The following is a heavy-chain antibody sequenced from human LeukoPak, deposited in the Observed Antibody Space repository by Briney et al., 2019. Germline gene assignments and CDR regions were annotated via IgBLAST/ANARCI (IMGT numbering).Heavy chain of an antibody. V-gene: IGHV4-34*01. CDR3: ARGLMGAGSSGAFDI. J-gene: IGHJ3*02. CDR1: GGSLSGYY. Sequence: SETLSLTCAVYGGSLSGYYWNWIRQPPGKGLEWIGEINHSGSTNYISSPKSRVTISIDTSKNQFSLKMSSVTAADTAVYYCARGLMGAGSSGAFDIWGQGTLVTVSS. D-gene: IGHD1-26*01. CDR2: INHSGST.